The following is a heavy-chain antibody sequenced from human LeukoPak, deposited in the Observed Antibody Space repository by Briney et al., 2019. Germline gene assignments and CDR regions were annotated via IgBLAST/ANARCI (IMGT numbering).Heavy chain of an antibody. CDR3: ATLSIGFCSGGSCYRRRYFDY. CDR1: GYTLTELS. V-gene: IGHV1-24*01. D-gene: IGHD2-15*01. J-gene: IGHJ4*02. Sequence: ASVKVSCKVCGYTLTELSMHWVRQAPGKGLEWMGGFDPEDGETIYAQKFQGRVTMTEDTSTDTAYMELSSLRSEDTAVYSCATLSIGFCSGGSCYRRRYFDYWGQGTLVTVSS. CDR2: FDPEDGET.